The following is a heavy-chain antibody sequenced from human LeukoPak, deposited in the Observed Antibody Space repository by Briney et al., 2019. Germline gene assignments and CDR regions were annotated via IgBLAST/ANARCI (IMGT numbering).Heavy chain of an antibody. J-gene: IGHJ5*02. Sequence: GGSLRLSCAASGFTFSSYSMNWVRQAPGRGLEWVSSISSSSSYIYYADSVKGRFTISRDNAKNSLYLQMNSLRAEDTAVYYCARGLPGVAAAAPNWFDPWGQGTLVTVSS. CDR2: ISSSSSYI. CDR3: ARGLPGVAAAAPNWFDP. CDR1: GFTFSSYS. V-gene: IGHV3-21*01. D-gene: IGHD6-13*01.